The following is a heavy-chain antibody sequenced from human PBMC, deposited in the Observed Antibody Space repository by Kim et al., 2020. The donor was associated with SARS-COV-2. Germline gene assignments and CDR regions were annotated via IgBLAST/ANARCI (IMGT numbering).Heavy chain of an antibody. J-gene: IGHJ6*02. Sequence: GGSLRLSCAASGFTFSSYEMNWVRQAPGKGLEWVSYISSSGSTIYYADSVKGRFTISRDNAKNSLYLQMNSLRAEDTAVYYCARDSREITMIVVVPIYYYYGMDVWGQGTTVTVSS. CDR3: ARDSREITMIVVVPIYYYYGMDV. D-gene: IGHD3-22*01. CDR2: ISSSGSTI. CDR1: GFTFSSYE. V-gene: IGHV3-48*03.